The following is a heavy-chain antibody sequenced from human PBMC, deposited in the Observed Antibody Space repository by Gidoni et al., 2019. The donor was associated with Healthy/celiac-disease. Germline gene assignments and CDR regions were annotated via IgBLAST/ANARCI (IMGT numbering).Heavy chain of an antibody. D-gene: IGHD1-26*01. V-gene: IGHV1-46*01. CDR1: GYTFTSYY. J-gene: IGHJ4*02. CDR3: ARDGLIRWTAEELPTYFDY. Sequence: QVQLVQSGAEVKKPGASVKVSCKASGYTFTSYYMHWVRQAPGQGLEWMGIINPSGGSTSYEQKFQGRVNMTRDTSTSTVYMELSSLRSEDTAVYYGARDGLIRWTAEELPTYFDYWGQGTLVTVSS. CDR2: INPSGGST.